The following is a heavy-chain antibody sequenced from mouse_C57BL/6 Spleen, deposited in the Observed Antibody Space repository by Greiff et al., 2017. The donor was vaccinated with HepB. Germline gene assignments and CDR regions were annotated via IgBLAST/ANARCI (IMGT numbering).Heavy chain of an antibody. Sequence: VQLQQPGAELVKPGASVKLSCKASGYTFTSYWMHWVKQRPGQGLEWIGMIHPNSGSTNYNEKFKSKATLTVDKSSSTAYMQLSSLTSEDSAVYYCARLGIYYGSSYLYFDYWGQGTTLTVSS. J-gene: IGHJ2*01. D-gene: IGHD1-1*01. V-gene: IGHV1-64*01. CDR1: GYTFTSYW. CDR2: IHPNSGST. CDR3: ARLGIYYGSSYLYFDY.